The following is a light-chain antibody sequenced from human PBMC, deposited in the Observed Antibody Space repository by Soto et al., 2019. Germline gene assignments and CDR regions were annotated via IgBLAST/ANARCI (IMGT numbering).Light chain of an antibody. CDR1: QSVSSY. J-gene: IGKJ3*01. CDR2: DAS. Sequence: EIVLTQSPATLSLSPGERATLSCRASQSVSSYLAWYQQKPGQAPRLPIYDASNRATGIPARFSGSGSGTDFTLTISSLEPEDFAVYYCQQRSNWPPEATFGPGTKVDIK. CDR3: QQRSNWPPEAT. V-gene: IGKV3-11*01.